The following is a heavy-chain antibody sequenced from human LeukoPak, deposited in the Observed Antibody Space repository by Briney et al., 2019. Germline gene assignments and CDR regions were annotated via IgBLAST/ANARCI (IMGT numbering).Heavy chain of an antibody. CDR1: GFTFSRSG. CDR2: ISYDGRNK. V-gene: IGHV3-30*18. CDR3: AKDRSSSWSLDY. J-gene: IGHJ4*02. D-gene: IGHD6-6*01. Sequence: PGRSLRLSCAASGFTFSRSGMHWVRQAPGEGLEWVAVISYDGRNKHHADSVTGRFTISRDNSKNTLYLQMNSLRAEDTAVYYCAKDRSSSWSLDYWGQGTLVTVSS.